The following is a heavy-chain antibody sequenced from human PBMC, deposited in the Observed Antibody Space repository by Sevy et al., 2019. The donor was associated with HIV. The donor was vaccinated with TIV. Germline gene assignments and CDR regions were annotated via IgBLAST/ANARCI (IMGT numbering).Heavy chain of an antibody. V-gene: IGHV4-34*01. D-gene: IGHD5-12*01. J-gene: IGHJ4*02. Sequence: SETLSLTCAVYGGSFTDYYWNWIRQPPGKGLEWIGKINQSGSTNYNPSLKSRVTISVDTSKNQFSLKLSSVTAADTAVYYCAGGRDSGYDYDGYFEYWGRGTLVTVSS. CDR2: INQSGST. CDR1: GGSFTDYY. CDR3: AGGRDSGYDYDGYFEY.